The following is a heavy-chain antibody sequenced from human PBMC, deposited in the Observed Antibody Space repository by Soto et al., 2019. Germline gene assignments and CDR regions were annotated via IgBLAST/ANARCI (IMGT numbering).Heavy chain of an antibody. CDR1: GYTFTGYY. D-gene: IGHD3-10*01. J-gene: IGHJ6*02. CDR2: INPNSGGT. Sequence: ASVKVSCKASGYTFTGYYMHWVRQAPGQGLEWMGWINPNSGGTNYAQKFQGRVTMTRDTSISTAYMELSRLRSDDTAVYYCAREDVNPSGPIYAMDVWGQGTTVTV. CDR3: AREDVNPSGPIYAMDV. V-gene: IGHV1-2*02.